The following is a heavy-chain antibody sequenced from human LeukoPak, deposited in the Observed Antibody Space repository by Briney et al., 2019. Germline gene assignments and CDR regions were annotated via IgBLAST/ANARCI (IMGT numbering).Heavy chain of an antibody. CDR1: GGTFSSYA. V-gene: IGHV1-69*05. Sequence: ASVKVSCKASGGTFSSYAISWVRQAPGQGLEWMGGIIPIFGTANYAQKFQGRVTITTDESTNTAYMELSSLRSEDTAVYYCATPPGAYYYDSSGYYFLAYWGQGTLVTVSS. D-gene: IGHD3-22*01. CDR2: IIPIFGTA. J-gene: IGHJ4*02. CDR3: ATPPGAYYYDSSGYYFLAY.